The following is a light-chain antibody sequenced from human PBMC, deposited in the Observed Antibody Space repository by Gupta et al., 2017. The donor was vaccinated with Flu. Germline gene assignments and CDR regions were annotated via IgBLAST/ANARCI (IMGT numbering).Light chain of an antibody. CDR1: NIATKG. V-gene: IGLV3-9*01. CDR3: QVWDSSTAV. CDR2: RDI. Sequence: CGGNNIATKGVHWYQQRPGQAPVLVIYRDINRPSGIPERLSGSTSGNTATLTISRAQAGDEADYYCQVWDSSTAVFGGGTKLTVL. J-gene: IGLJ3*02.